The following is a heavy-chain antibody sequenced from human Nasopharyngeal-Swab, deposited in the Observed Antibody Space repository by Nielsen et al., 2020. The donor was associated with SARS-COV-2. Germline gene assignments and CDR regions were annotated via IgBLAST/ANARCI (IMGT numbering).Heavy chain of an antibody. J-gene: IGHJ4*02. CDR2: IYWDDDK. D-gene: IGHD5-18*01. CDR3: AHWGYSYGSGRAYYFDY. V-gene: IGHV2-5*02. Sequence: GPTLVTPAATLTLICTFSGFSLSTSGVGAGWIRQPPGKALEWLALIYWDDDKRYSPSLKSRLTITKDTSKNQVVLTMTNMDPVDTATYYCAHWGYSYGSGRAYYFDYWGQGTLVTVSS. CDR1: GFSLSTSGVG.